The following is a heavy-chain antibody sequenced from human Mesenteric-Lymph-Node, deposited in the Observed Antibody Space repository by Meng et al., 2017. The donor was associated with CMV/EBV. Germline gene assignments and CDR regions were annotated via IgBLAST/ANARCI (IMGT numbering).Heavy chain of an antibody. Sequence: SETLSLTCTVSGGSISSSSYYWGWIRQPPGKGLEWIGSIYYSGSTYYNPSLKSRVTISVDTSKNQFSLKLSSVTAADTAVYYCARDGGDLDYWGQGTLVTVSS. D-gene: IGHD2-21*02. V-gene: IGHV4-39*07. CDR3: ARDGGDLDY. J-gene: IGHJ4*02. CDR1: GGSISSSSYY. CDR2: IYYSGST.